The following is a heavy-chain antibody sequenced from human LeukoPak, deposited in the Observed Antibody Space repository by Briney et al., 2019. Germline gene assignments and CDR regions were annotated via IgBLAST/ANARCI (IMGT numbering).Heavy chain of an antibody. V-gene: IGHV1-3*01. CDR2: INAGNGNT. D-gene: IGHD2-15*01. Sequence: ASVKVSCKASGYTFTSYSMHWVRQAPGQRLEWMGWINAGNGNTKYSQKFQGRVTITRGTSASTAYMELSSLRSEDTAVYYCARVPYCSGGSCYRYFQHWGQGTLVTVSS. CDR1: GYTFTSYS. J-gene: IGHJ1*01. CDR3: ARVPYCSGGSCYRYFQH.